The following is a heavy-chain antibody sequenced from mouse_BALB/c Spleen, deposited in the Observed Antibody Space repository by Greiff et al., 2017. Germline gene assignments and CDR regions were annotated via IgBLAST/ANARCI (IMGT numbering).Heavy chain of an antibody. D-gene: IGHD2-14*01. J-gene: IGHJ2*01. CDR1: GFTFSSYG. CDR3: ARAYYRYDGTFDY. V-gene: IGHV5-6*01. CDR2: ISSGGSYT. Sequence: EVQVVESGGDLVKPGGSLKLSCAASGFTFSSYGMSWVRQTPDKRLEWVATISSGGSYTYYPDSVKGRFTISRDNAKNTLYLQMSSLKSEDTAMYYCARAYYRYDGTFDYWGQGTTLTVSS.